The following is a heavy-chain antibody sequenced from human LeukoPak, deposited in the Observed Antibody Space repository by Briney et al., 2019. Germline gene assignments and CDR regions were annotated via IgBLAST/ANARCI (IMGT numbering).Heavy chain of an antibody. V-gene: IGHV3-23*01. CDR1: GFTFSSCA. Sequence: GGSLRLSCAASGFTFSSCAMSWVRQAPGKGLEWVSAISGSGGSTYYADSVKGRFTISRDNSKNTLYLQMNSLRAEDTAVYYCAKEQRYYDFWSGYDWFDPWGQGTLVTVSS. CDR3: AKEQRYYDFWSGYDWFDP. CDR2: ISGSGGST. D-gene: IGHD3-3*01. J-gene: IGHJ5*02.